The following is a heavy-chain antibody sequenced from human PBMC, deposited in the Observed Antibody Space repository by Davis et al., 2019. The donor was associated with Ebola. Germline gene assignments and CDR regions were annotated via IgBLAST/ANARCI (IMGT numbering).Heavy chain of an antibody. CDR3: AKDYYDSSGRYIDY. Sequence: GGSLRLSCAASGFTFSNYGIHWVRQAPGKALEWVALISYDGSNKYYADSVKGRFTISRDNSKNTLYLQMNSLRAEDTAVYYRAKDYYDSSGRYIDYWGQGTLVTVSS. CDR1: GFTFSNYG. CDR2: ISYDGSNK. J-gene: IGHJ4*02. D-gene: IGHD3-22*01. V-gene: IGHV3-30*18.